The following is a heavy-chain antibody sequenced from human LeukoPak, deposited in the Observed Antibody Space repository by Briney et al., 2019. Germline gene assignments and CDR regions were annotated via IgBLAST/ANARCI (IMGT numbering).Heavy chain of an antibody. J-gene: IGHJ4*02. V-gene: IGHV4-30-4*08. CDR1: GGSISSGDYY. D-gene: IGHD4-23*01. Sequence: PSETLSLTCTVSGGSISSGDYYWSWIRQPPGKGLEWIGYIYYSGSTYYNPSLKSRVTISVDTSKNQFSLKLSSVTAADTAVYYCAREATTVVTSFFDYWGQGTLVTVSS. CDR2: IYYSGST. CDR3: AREATTVVTSFFDY.